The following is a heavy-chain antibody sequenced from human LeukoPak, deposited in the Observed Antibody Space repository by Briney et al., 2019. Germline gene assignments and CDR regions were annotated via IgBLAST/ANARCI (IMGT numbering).Heavy chain of an antibody. D-gene: IGHD3-9*01. CDR3: AKWYDILTGYWGHDY. J-gene: IGHJ4*02. CDR2: ISGSGGST. V-gene: IGHV3-23*01. CDR1: GFTFSSYA. Sequence: GGSLRLSCAASGFTFSSYAMSWVRQAPGKGLEWVSAISGSGGSTYYADSVKGRFTISRDNSKNTLYLQMNSLRAEDTAVYYCAKWYDILTGYWGHDYWGQGTLVTVSS.